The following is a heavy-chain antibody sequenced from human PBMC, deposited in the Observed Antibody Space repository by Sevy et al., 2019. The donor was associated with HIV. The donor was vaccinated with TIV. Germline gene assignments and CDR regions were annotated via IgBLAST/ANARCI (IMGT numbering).Heavy chain of an antibody. CDR2: ISPNSGGT. Sequence: ASVKVSCKASGYTFTGYYMHWVRQAPGQGLEWIGWISPNSGGTNYAQKFQGRVTMTTDTSISTAYMELSRLRSDDTSVYYCAGDLAVEQGWRAFDPWGQGTLVTVSS. D-gene: IGHD6-19*01. CDR1: GYTFTGYY. V-gene: IGHV1-2*02. CDR3: AGDLAVEQGWRAFDP. J-gene: IGHJ5*02.